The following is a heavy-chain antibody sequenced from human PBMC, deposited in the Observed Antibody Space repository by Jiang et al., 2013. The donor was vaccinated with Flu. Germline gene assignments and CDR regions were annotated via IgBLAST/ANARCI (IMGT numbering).Heavy chain of an antibody. CDR2: IYPGDSDT. J-gene: IGHJ4*02. V-gene: IGHV5-51*01. CDR3: ARHYKSVVVTAIGFDY. D-gene: IGHD2-21*02. CDR1: GYSFTSYW. Sequence: SGAEVKKPGESLKISCKGSGYSFTSYWIGWVRQMPGKGLEWMGIIYPGDSDTRYSPSFQGQVTISADKSISTAYLQWSSLKASDTAMYYCARHYKSVVVTAIGFDYWGQGTLVTVSS.